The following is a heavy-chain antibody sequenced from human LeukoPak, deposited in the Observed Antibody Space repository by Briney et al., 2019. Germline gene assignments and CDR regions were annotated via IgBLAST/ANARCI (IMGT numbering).Heavy chain of an antibody. CDR2: ISASGGST. D-gene: IGHD3-3*01. V-gene: IGHV3-23*01. J-gene: IGHJ6*03. CDR3: ARSNDFWSGPLRNYYYYMDV. CDR1: EFTFNNYA. Sequence: GGSLRLSCAASEFTFNNYAMSWFRQAPGKGLEWVSVISASGGSTHYADSVKGRFTISRDNSKNTLYLQMNSLRPEDTAIYYCARSNDFWSGPLRNYYYYMDVWGKGTAVTVSS.